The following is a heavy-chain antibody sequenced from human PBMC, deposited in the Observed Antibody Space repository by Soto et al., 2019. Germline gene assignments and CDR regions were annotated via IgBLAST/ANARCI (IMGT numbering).Heavy chain of an antibody. Sequence: PSETLSLTCTVSGGSISSYYWSWIRQPPGKGLEWIGYIYYSGSTNYNPSLKSRVTISVDTSKNQFSLKLSSVTAADTAVYYCARIIMCGEPWCFDPWGQGTLVTVSS. V-gene: IGHV4-59*01. J-gene: IGHJ5*02. D-gene: IGHD3-10*02. CDR1: GGSISSYY. CDR2: IYYSGST. CDR3: ARIIMCGEPWCFDP.